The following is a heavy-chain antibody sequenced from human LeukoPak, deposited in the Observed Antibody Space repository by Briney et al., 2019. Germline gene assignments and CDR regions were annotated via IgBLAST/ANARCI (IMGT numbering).Heavy chain of an antibody. Sequence: SETLSLTCTVSGGSISSYYWSWIRQPPGKGLEWIGYIYYSGSTNYNPSLTSRVTISVDTSKNQFSLKLSSVTAADTAVYYCARAYCSGDSCYRGPRDAFDIWGQGTMVTVSS. CDR2: IYYSGST. V-gene: IGHV4-59*01. CDR1: GGSISSYY. D-gene: IGHD2-15*01. J-gene: IGHJ3*02. CDR3: ARAYCSGDSCYRGPRDAFDI.